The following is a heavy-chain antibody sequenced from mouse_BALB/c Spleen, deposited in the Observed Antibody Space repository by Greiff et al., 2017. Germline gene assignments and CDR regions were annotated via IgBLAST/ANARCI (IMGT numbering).Heavy chain of an antibody. Sequence: QVQLQQSGAELVRPGSSVKISCKASGYAFSSYWMNWVKQRPGQGLEWIGQIYPGDGDTNYNGKFKGKATLTADKSSSTAYMQLSSLTSEDSAVYFCARASYYGSSDWYVDVWGAGTTVTVSS. CDR3: ARASYYGSSDWYVDV. D-gene: IGHD1-1*01. J-gene: IGHJ1*01. CDR2: IYPGDGDT. CDR1: GYAFSSYW. V-gene: IGHV1-80*01.